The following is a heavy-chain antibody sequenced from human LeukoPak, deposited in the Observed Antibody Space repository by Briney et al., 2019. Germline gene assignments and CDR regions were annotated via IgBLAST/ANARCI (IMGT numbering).Heavy chain of an antibody. J-gene: IGHJ1*01. CDR3: ARGGAARLHFQN. CDR1: GGSISTYY. Sequence: PSQTLSLTCTVSGGSISTYYWNWIRQPPGKGLEWIGYIYHSGSTNYNPSLQSRVTISVDTSKNQFSLNLNSVTAADTAVYYCARGGAARLHFQNWGQGTLVTVSS. D-gene: IGHD6-6*01. V-gene: IGHV4-59*01. CDR2: IYHSGST.